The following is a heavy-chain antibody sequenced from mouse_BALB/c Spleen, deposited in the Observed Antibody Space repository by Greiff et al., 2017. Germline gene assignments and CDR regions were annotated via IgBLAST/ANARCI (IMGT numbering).Heavy chain of an antibody. J-gene: IGHJ2*01. CDR2: IRNKANGYTT. CDR1: GFTFTDYY. D-gene: IGHD1-1*01. CDR3: ARGYYYGHFDY. Sequence: EVKLMESGGGLVQPGGSLRLSCATSGFTFTDYYMSWVRQPPGKALEWLGFIRNKANGYTTEYSASVKGRFTISRDNSQSILYLQMNTLRAEDSATYYCARGYYYGHFDYWGQGTTLTVSS. V-gene: IGHV7-3*02.